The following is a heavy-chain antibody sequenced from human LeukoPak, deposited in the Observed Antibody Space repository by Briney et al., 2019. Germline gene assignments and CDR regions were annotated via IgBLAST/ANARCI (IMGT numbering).Heavy chain of an antibody. CDR2: ISSSSTTI. Sequence: GGSLRLSCAASGFTFSSYSMNWVRQAPGKGLEWVSYISSSSTTIYYADSVKGRFTISRDNAKNSLYLQMNSLRDEDTAVYYCSRILSDTSGWYHFDYWGQGALVTVSS. CDR3: SRILSDTSGWYHFDY. V-gene: IGHV3-48*02. J-gene: IGHJ4*02. D-gene: IGHD6-19*01. CDR1: GFTFSSYS.